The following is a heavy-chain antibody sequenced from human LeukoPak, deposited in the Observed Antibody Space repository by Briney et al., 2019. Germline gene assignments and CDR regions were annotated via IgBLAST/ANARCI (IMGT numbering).Heavy chain of an antibody. CDR3: AKDWGSGGWYNYFDP. J-gene: IGHJ5*02. D-gene: IGHD6-19*01. Sequence: GGSLRLSCVVSGFTVSNNYMSWVRQAPGKGPEWVAMIAYHGNTEYYGDSVKGRFTISRDNSKNTLYLQMDSLRAEDTAVYHCAKDWGSGGWYNYFDPWGQGTLVTVSS. CDR2: IAYHGNTE. CDR1: GFTVSNNY. V-gene: IGHV3-30*18.